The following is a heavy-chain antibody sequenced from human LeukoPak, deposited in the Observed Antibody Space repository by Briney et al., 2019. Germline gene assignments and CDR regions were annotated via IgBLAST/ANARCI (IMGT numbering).Heavy chain of an antibody. Sequence: AGGSLRLSCAASGFTFSTYTMYWVRHPPGKRLEWVSIIGNNGGGIHYADSVKGRFTISRDNAKTSLFLQMNSLRAEDTAMYYCTTSDCEYWGQGALVTVSS. CDR1: GFTFSTYT. V-gene: IGHV3-21*04. CDR2: IGNNGGGI. CDR3: TTSDCEY. J-gene: IGHJ4*02.